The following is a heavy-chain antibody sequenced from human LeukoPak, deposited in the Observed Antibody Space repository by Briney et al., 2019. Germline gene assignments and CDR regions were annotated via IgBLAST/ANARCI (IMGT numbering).Heavy chain of an antibody. CDR1: GFTFSTYA. Sequence: GGSRRLSGAASGFTFSTYAMNRFRQAPGRGLEWVSGFSGRGVTTYYADSVKGRFTISRDNSTNTLYLQMNSLRAEDTAVYYCANGNRCTSPNCLGYYYFYMDVWGKGTTVTVSS. CDR2: FSGRGVTT. D-gene: IGHD2-8*01. V-gene: IGHV3-23*01. J-gene: IGHJ6*03. CDR3: ANGNRCTSPNCLGYYYFYMDV.